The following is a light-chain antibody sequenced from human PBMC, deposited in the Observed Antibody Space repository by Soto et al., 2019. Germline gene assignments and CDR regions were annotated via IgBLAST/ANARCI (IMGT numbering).Light chain of an antibody. Sequence: EIVMTQSQATLSVSPGERATLSCRASQSVRSNLAWYQQKPGQAPRLLIYGASTRATGIPARFSGSGSGTVFTPTISSLQSEDFAVYYCQQYNNWPPTWTFGQGTKVEIK. V-gene: IGKV3-15*01. J-gene: IGKJ1*01. CDR1: QSVRSN. CDR3: QQYNNWPPTWT. CDR2: GAS.